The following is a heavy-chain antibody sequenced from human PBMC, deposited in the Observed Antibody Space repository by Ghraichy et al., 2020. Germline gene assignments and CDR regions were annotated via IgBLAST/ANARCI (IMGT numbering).Heavy chain of an antibody. V-gene: IGHV1-24*01. J-gene: IGHJ5*02. CDR2: FDPEDGER. Sequence: ASVKVSCKVSGFFSELAMHWVRQAPGKGLEYMGHFDPEDGERIFSQNFQGRVTLTEDRSTNTAYMELSSLRSEDTAVYYCATESPFDPWGQGTLVTVSS. CDR3: ATESPFDP. CDR1: GFFSELA.